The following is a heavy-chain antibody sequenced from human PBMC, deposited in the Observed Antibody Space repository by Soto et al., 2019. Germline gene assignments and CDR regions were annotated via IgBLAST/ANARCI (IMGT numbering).Heavy chain of an antibody. CDR2: IYYTGST. CDR3: ARHDWSRFYGMDV. CDR1: GGSMSRGGQS. V-gene: IGHV4-30-2*03. D-gene: IGHD2-2*01. Sequence: SETLSLTCAVSGGSMSRGGQSWSWIRQPPGKGLEWIGFIYYTGSTYYNPSLKSRVTMYVDTSKNQFSLRADSVTAADTAIYYCARHDWSRFYGMDVWGQGTTVTVSS. J-gene: IGHJ6*02.